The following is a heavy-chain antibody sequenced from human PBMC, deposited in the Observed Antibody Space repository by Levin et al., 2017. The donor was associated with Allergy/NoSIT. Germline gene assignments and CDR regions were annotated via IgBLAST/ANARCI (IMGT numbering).Heavy chain of an antibody. J-gene: IGHJ4*02. V-gene: IGHV3-23*01. CDR3: AKGGKATAGRECDY. CDR1: GFTFSSHA. CDR2: IGGSGGST. D-gene: IGHD6-13*01. Sequence: GGSLRLSCAASGFTFSSHAMTWVRQAPGKGLEWVSTIGGSGGSTYYADSVKGRFTISRDNSKNTLYLQMNSLRAEDTAGYYCAKGGKATAGRECDYWGQGTLVTVSS.